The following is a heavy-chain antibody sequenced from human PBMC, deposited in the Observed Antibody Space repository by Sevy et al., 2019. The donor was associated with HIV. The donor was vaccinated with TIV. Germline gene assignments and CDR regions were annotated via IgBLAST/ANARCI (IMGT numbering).Heavy chain of an antibody. CDR2: INPNSGGT. CDR3: ARTPARIAAAGTINCFDP. CDR1: GYTFTGYY. V-gene: IGHV1-2*06. D-gene: IGHD6-13*01. Sequence: ASVKVSCKASGYTFTGYYMHWVRQAPGQGLEWMGRINPNSGGTNYAQKFQGRVTMTRDTSISTAYMELSRLRSDDTAVYYCARTPARIAAAGTINCFDPWGQGTLVTVSS. J-gene: IGHJ5*02.